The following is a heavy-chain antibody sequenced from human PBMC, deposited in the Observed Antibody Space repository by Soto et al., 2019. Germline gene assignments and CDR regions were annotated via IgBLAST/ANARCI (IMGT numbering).Heavy chain of an antibody. Sequence: GGSLRLSCAASGFTFRSFTMNWVRQAPGKGLEWVSTISSNSACTYYTDALRGRFTISRDNAKNSLHLQMNSLRAEDTAVYYCTRDASRDSSARGWFDPWGPGTLVTVSS. J-gene: IGHJ5*02. CDR1: GFTFRSFT. V-gene: IGHV3-21*01. CDR3: TRDASRDSSARGWFDP. D-gene: IGHD6-13*01. CDR2: ISSNSACT.